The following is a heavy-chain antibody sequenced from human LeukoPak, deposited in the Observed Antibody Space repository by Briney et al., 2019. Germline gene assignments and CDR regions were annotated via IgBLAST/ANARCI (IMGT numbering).Heavy chain of an antibody. J-gene: IGHJ6*02. CDR2: ISYDGSNK. CDR3: AKDRTRDYDFWSGYYCGMDV. Sequence: GGSLRLSCAASGFTFSSYGMHWVRQAPGKGLEWVAVISYDGSNKYYADSVKGRFTISRDNSKNTLYLQMNSLRAGDTAVYYCAKDRTRDYDFWSGYYCGMDVWGQGTTVTVSS. D-gene: IGHD3-3*01. CDR1: GFTFSSYG. V-gene: IGHV3-30*18.